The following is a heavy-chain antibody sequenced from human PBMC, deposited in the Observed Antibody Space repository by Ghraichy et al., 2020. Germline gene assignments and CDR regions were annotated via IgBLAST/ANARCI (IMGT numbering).Heavy chain of an antibody. V-gene: IGHV3-7*03. CDR1: GFTFCSYW. CDR3: AKTGGVNYYDSSGYLNY. Sequence: GGSLRLSCVASGFTFCSYWMAWVRQAPGKGLEWVANIKQDESEKYYVDSVKGRFTISRDNAENSLYLQMNSLRAEDTAVYYCAKTGGVNYYDSSGYLNYWGQGTLVTVSS. CDR2: IKQDESEK. J-gene: IGHJ4*02. D-gene: IGHD3-22*01.